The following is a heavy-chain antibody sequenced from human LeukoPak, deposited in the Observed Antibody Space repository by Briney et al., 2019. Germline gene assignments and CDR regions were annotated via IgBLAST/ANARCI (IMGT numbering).Heavy chain of an antibody. CDR2: TYYRSKWRN. CDR1: GDSVSGNRVA. J-gene: IGHJ4*02. V-gene: IGHV6-1*01. CDR3: ARGFAEAVPGYFDY. D-gene: IGHD6-19*01. Sequence: SQTLSLTCAISGDSVSGNRVAWNWIRQSPSRGLEWLGRTYYRSKWRNDFGPSAKSRITINPDTSKNQFSLQLNSVTPEDTAVYYCARGFAEAVPGYFDYWGQGTLVTVSS.